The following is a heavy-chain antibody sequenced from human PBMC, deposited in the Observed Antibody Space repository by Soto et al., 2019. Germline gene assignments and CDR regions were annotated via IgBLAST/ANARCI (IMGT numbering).Heavy chain of an antibody. D-gene: IGHD6-19*01. CDR3: ARDRLGQWLVNDDFDI. CDR2: ISAYNGNT. CDR1: GYTFTSYG. Sequence: ASVKVSCKASGYTFTSYGISWVRQAPGQGLEWMGWISAYNGNTNYAQKLQGRVTMTTDTSTSTAYMELRSLRSDDTAVYYCARDRLGQWLVNDDFDIWGQGTMVTVSS. J-gene: IGHJ3*02. V-gene: IGHV1-18*04.